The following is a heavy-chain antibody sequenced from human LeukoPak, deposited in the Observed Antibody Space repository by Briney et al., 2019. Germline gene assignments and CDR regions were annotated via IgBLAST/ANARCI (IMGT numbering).Heavy chain of an antibody. D-gene: IGHD4-17*01. Sequence: ASVKVSCKASGYTFIGYYMHWVRQAPGQGLEWMGWINPNSGGTNYAQKFQGRVTMTRDTSISTAYMELSRLRSDDTAVYYCARDLSVTTVTNPMTDYWGQGTLVTVSS. J-gene: IGHJ4*02. CDR1: GYTFIGYY. V-gene: IGHV1-2*02. CDR3: ARDLSVTTVTNPMTDY. CDR2: INPNSGGT.